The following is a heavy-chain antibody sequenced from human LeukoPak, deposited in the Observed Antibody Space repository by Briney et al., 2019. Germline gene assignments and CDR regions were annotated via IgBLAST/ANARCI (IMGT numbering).Heavy chain of an antibody. CDR3: ARDARYCSSTGGYSDY. CDR1: GLSVSSNY. Sequence: PGGSLRLSCAASGLSVSSNYMSWVRQAPGKGLEWVSLIYSGGSTYYADSVKGRFTISRDNSKNTLYLQMNSLRGEDTAVYYCARDARYCSSTGGYSDYWGQGTLVTVSS. V-gene: IGHV3-66*02. D-gene: IGHD2-2*01. CDR2: IYSGGST. J-gene: IGHJ4*02.